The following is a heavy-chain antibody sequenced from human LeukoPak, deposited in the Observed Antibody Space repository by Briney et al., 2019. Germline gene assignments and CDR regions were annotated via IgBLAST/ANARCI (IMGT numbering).Heavy chain of an antibody. CDR2: INPNSGGT. D-gene: IGHD5-24*01. Sequence: ASVKVSCKASGYTFTGYYMHWVRQAPGQGLEWMGWINPNSGGTNYAQKFQGRVTMTRDTSISTAYMELSRLRSDDTAVYYCARVEVEVATISPFDYWGQGTLVTVSS. V-gene: IGHV1-2*02. J-gene: IGHJ4*02. CDR1: GYTFTGYY. CDR3: ARVEVEVATISPFDY.